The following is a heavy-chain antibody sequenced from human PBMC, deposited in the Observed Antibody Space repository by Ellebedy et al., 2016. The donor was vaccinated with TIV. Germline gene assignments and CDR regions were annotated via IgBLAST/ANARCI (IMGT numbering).Heavy chain of an antibody. CDR1: GFTFNDYY. CDR2: MSISDTYT. Sequence: GESLKISXAASGFTFNDYYMSWIRQAPGKGLEWVSYMSISDTYTNYADSVKGRFTISRDNAKNSLYLQMSSLRAEDTAVYYCARVGRDCTITTCYKYYFDYWGQGTLVTVSS. D-gene: IGHD2-2*02. CDR3: ARVGRDCTITTCYKYYFDY. V-gene: IGHV3-11*06. J-gene: IGHJ4*02.